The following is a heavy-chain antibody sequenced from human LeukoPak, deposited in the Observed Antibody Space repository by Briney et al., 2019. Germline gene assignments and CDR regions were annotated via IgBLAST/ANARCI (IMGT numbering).Heavy chain of an antibody. V-gene: IGHV4-34*01. CDR2: INHSGST. CDR1: GGSFSGYY. Sequence: SETLSLTCAVYGGSFSGYYWSWIRQPPGKGLEWIGEINHSGSTNYNPSLKSRVTISVDTSKNQFPLKLSSVTAADTAVYYCARGLAPYFDYWGQGTLVTVSS. J-gene: IGHJ4*02. CDR3: ARGLAPYFDY.